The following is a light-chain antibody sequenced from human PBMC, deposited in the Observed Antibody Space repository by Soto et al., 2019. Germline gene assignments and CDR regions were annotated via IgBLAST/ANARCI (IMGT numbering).Light chain of an antibody. V-gene: IGLV1-40*01. CDR3: QSYDSSRSAVV. Sequence: QSVLTQPPSVSGAPGQRVTISCTGSSSNIGAGYDVHWYQQLPGTAPKLLIYGNSNRPSGVPDRFSGSKSGTSASLAITGLQAEDDADYDCQSYDSSRSAVVFGGGTKLTVL. CDR2: GNS. J-gene: IGLJ2*01. CDR1: SSNIGAGYD.